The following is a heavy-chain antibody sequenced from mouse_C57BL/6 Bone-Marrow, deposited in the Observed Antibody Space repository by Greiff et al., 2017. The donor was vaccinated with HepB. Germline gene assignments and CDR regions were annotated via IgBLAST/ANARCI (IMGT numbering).Heavy chain of an antibody. Sequence: LVESGAELVRPGASVTLSCKASGYTFTDYEMHWVKQTPVHGLEWIGAIDPETGGTAYNQKFKGKAILTADKSSSTAYMELRSLTSEDSAVYYCTRFSLGRDYWGQGTTLTVSS. CDR3: TRFSLGRDY. D-gene: IGHD4-1*01. CDR1: GYTFTDYE. V-gene: IGHV1-15*01. CDR2: IDPETGGT. J-gene: IGHJ2*01.